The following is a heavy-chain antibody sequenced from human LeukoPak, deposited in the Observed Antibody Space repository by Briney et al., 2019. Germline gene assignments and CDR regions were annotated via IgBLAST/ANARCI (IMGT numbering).Heavy chain of an antibody. D-gene: IGHD3-10*01. Sequence: GASVTVSFTSSVYSFTTYGISWVGQAPGQGQEWMGWISVYNGHPNYAQKLQGRVTMTPDTSTSTAYMELRSLTSDDTAVYYCARNGSGSYGYWGQGTLVIVSS. CDR3: ARNGSGSYGY. CDR2: ISVYNGHP. J-gene: IGHJ4*02. V-gene: IGHV1-18*01. CDR1: VYSFTTYG.